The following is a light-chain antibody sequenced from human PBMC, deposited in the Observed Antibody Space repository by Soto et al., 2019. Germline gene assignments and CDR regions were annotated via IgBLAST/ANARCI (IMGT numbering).Light chain of an antibody. Sequence: QSVLTQPPSASATPGQRVTISCSGASSNIAWYQHLPGTSPKPLIYNNNQRPSGVPDRFSGSKSGTSASLAISGLRSEDEADYYCAAWDDSLSGPYVFGTGTKVTVL. J-gene: IGLJ1*01. CDR3: AAWDDSLSGPYV. V-gene: IGLV1-47*01. CDR2: NNN. CDR1: SSNIA.